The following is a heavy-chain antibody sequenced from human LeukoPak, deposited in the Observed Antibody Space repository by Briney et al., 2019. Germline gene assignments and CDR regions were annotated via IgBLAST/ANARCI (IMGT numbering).Heavy chain of an antibody. CDR2: VSAYNGNT. V-gene: IGHV1-18*01. CDR1: GYTFTSYG. CDR3: ARFYASSALSDWYFDL. Sequence: GASVKVSCKASGYTFTSYGISWVRQAPGQGLEWMGWVSAYNGNTNYAQKLQGRVTMTTDTSTSTAYMELRSLRSDDTAVYYCARFYASSALSDWYFDLWGRGTLVTVSS. J-gene: IGHJ2*01. D-gene: IGHD3-22*01.